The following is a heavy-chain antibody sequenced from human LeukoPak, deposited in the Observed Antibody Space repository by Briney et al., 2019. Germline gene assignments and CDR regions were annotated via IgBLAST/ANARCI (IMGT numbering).Heavy chain of an antibody. CDR1: GYTFTGYY. Sequence: ASVKVSCKASGYTFTGYYMHWVRQAPGQGLEWMGWINPNSGSTNYAQKFQGRVTMTRDTSINTAYMELSRLRSDDTAVYYCARVPIAWSGYSSFDYWGQGTLVTVSS. CDR3: ARVPIAWSGYSSFDY. D-gene: IGHD3-3*01. V-gene: IGHV1-2*02. CDR2: INPNSGST. J-gene: IGHJ4*02.